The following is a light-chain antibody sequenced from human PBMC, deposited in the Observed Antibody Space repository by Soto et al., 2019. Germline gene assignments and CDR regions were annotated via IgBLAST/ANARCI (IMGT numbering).Light chain of an antibody. CDR2: DAS. CDR1: QSVSTY. CDR3: QQRSHWLT. Sequence: EVVLTQSPATLSLSPGERATLSCRASQSVSTYLAWYQQKAGQAPRLLIYDASNMATSIPARFSGSGSGTDFTLTISSLESEDAAVYYCQQRSHWLTFGGRTKVEIK. J-gene: IGKJ4*01. V-gene: IGKV3-11*01.